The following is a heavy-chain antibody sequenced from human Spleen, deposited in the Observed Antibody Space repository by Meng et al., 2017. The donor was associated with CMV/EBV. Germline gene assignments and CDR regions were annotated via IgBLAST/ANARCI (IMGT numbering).Heavy chain of an antibody. CDR3: TGDSVSNPNLDY. J-gene: IGHJ4*02. CDR1: GFNARDQS. V-gene: IGHV3-66*01. Sequence: VNSVRVVGCLCRLGGSLSLSCAASGFNARDQSLGWVRQAPGKGLEWVCIIYRGDNTYYIDSVKDRFTVSRDNSKNTMYLQMNSLRVEDTAVYYCTGDSVSNPNLDYWGQGTLVTVSS. D-gene: IGHD3-10*01. CDR2: IYRGDNT.